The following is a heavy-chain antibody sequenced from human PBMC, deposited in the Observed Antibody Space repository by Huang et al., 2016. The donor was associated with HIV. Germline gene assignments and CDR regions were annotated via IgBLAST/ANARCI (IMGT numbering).Heavy chain of an antibody. CDR3: VKDRRMRGSGWTFFDN. J-gene: IGHJ4*02. CDR1: GFKFDDYA. V-gene: IGHV3-9*01. CDR2: ISWNSGDI. D-gene: IGHD6-19*01. Sequence: EVQLEEFGGRLVQPGRSLRLSCATYGFKFDDYAMHWVRQGPWGGLEWVSGISWNSGDILYADSVRGRFAISRDNAVKSLYLQMDSLRRVDTALYYCVKDRRMRGSGWTFFDNWGQGTLVDVSS.